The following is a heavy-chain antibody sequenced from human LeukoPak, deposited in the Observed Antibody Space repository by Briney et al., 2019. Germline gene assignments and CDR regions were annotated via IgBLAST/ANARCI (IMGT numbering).Heavy chain of an antibody. Sequence: SQTLSLTCAVSGGSISSGGYSWSWLRQPPGKGLEWIGYIYHSGSTYYNPSLKSRVTISVDRSKNQFSLKLSSVTAADTAVYYCAREGGGDGMDVWGKGTTVTVSS. CDR1: GGSISSGGYS. V-gene: IGHV4-30-2*01. CDR2: IYHSGST. J-gene: IGHJ6*04. CDR3: AREGGGDGMDV.